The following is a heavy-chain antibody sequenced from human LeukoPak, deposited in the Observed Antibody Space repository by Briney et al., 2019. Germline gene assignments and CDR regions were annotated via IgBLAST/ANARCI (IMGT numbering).Heavy chain of an antibody. D-gene: IGHD1-26*01. CDR3: ARGESGSRFDY. V-gene: IGHV3-21*01. CDR2: ISGGSNYI. CDR1: GFTFKTYS. J-gene: IGHJ4*02. Sequence: KTGGSLRLSCAASGFTFKTYSMNWVRQAPGKGLEWVSSISGGSNYIYYADSVKGRFTISRDNAKNSLYLQMNSLRAEDTAVYYCARGESGSRFDYWGQGTLVTVSS.